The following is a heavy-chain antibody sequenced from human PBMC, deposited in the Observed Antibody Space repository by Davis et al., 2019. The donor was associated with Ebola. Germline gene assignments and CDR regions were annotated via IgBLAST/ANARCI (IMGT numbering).Heavy chain of an antibody. CDR2: IKQDGSET. CDR3: ARSFSGYFDL. Sequence: GESLKISCAASGLNLRTHWMSWVRQAPGKGLEWVANIKQDGSETYHVDSVRGRFTTSRDNANNSLYLQMNSLRADDTAVYYCARSFSGYFDLWGRGTLVTVSP. J-gene: IGHJ2*01. D-gene: IGHD1-14*01. V-gene: IGHV3-7*03. CDR1: GLNLRTHW.